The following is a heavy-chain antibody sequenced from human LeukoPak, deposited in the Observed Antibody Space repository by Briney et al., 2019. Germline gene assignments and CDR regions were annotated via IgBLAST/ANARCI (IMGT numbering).Heavy chain of an antibody. CDR2: IRYDGSNK. Sequence: PGGSLRLSCAASGFTFSSYGMHWVRQAPGKWLEWVAFIRYDGSNKYYADSVKGRFTISRDNSKNTLYLQMNSLRAEDTAVYYCAKGLRYFDWGYYYYMDVWGKGTTVTISS. V-gene: IGHV3-30*02. J-gene: IGHJ6*03. CDR3: AKGLRYFDWGYYYYMDV. D-gene: IGHD3-9*01. CDR1: GFTFSSYG.